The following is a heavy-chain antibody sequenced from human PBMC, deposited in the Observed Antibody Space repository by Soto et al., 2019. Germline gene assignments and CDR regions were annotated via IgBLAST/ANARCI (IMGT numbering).Heavy chain of an antibody. CDR1: GGSVSSGSYY. D-gene: IGHD3-9*01. V-gene: IGHV4-61*01. CDR2: IYYSGST. CDR3: ARDHHYDILTGDCSYGMDV. Sequence: ETPSLTCTVSGGSVSSGSYYWSWIRQPPGKGLEWIGYIYYSGSTNYNPALKSRVTISVDTSKNQFSLKLSSVTAADTVVYYCARDHHYDILTGDCSYGMDVWGQGPTVT. J-gene: IGHJ6*02.